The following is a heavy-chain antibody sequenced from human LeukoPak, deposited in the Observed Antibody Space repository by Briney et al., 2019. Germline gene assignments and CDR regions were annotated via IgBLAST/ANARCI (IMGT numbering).Heavy chain of an antibody. CDR3: ARNAHSFDSSGYYFHF. D-gene: IGHD3-22*01. CDR1: GFTLSEYG. J-gene: IGHJ4*02. V-gene: IGHV3-30*02. CDR2: IRYDGYKK. Sequence: PGGSLRLSCAASGFTLSEYGMHCVRQAPGKGLEWITFIRYDGYKKYYIDSVKGRFTTSRDNSKNTVSLQMSSLRIEDTAVYYCARNAHSFDSSGYYFHFWGQGTRVTVSS.